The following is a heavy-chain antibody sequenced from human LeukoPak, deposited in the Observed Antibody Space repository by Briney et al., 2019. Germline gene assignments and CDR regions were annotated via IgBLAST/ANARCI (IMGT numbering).Heavy chain of an antibody. Sequence: GGSLRLSCAASGFTFSSYAMSWVRQAPGKGLEWVSAISATNTYYADSVKGRFTISRDNSKNTLYLQMNSLRAEDTAVYYCAKETPHKAFWSGHNYWGQGALVTVSS. D-gene: IGHD3-3*01. CDR3: AKETPHKAFWSGHNY. CDR1: GFTFSSYA. V-gene: IGHV3-23*01. J-gene: IGHJ4*02. CDR2: ISATNT.